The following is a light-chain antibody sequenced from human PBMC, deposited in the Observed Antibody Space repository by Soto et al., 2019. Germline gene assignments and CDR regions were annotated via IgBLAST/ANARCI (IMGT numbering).Light chain of an antibody. J-gene: IGKJ4*01. Sequence: EIVLTQSPGTLSLSPGERAPLSCRASQSVSSSYLAWYQQKPGQAPSLLIYGSSIRATGIPARFSGSGSGTDFTLTISSLEPEDFAVYYCQQRSNWPPVFGGGTKVDIK. V-gene: IGKV3D-20*02. CDR2: GSS. CDR3: QQRSNWPPV. CDR1: QSVSSSY.